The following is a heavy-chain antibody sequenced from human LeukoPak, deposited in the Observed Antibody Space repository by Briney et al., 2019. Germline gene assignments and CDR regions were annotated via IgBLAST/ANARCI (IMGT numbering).Heavy chain of an antibody. CDR1: GFTFSTYF. J-gene: IGHJ3*02. V-gene: IGHV3-30-3*01. Sequence: GGSLRLSCAASGFTFSTYFMHWVRQAPGKGLEWVAVIASDGSHTFYVESVKGRFTISRYNSKNTLYLQMNSLRAEDTAVYFCARERQDTIVHSGAFDIWGQGTMVTVSS. CDR3: ARERQDTIVHSGAFDI. CDR2: IASDGSHT. D-gene: IGHD3-10*01.